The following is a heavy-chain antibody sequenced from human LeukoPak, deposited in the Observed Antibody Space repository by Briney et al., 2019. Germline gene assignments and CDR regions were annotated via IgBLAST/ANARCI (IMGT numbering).Heavy chain of an antibody. D-gene: IGHD5-12*01. CDR2: INPNSGGT. J-gene: IGHJ4*02. V-gene: IGHV1-2*02. CDR3: ARVDIRLVATIDY. CDR1: GYTFTGYY. Sequence: ASVKVSCKASGYTFTGYYMHWVRQAPGQGLEWMGWINPNSGGTNYAQKFQGRVTMTRDTSISTAYMELSRLRSDDTAVYYCARVDIRLVATIDYRGQGTLVTVSS.